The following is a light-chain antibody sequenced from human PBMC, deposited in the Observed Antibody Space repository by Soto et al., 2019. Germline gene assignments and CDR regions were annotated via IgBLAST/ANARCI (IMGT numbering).Light chain of an antibody. Sequence: QSVLTQPPSASGTPGPRVTISGSGSSSKIGSNYVYWYQLVPGTAPKLLIYRNNQRLSGVLVRFSGSKFGTSASLAICGLRSEDEADYYCAAWDDSLSGYVFGTGTKVTVL. CDR3: AAWDDSLSGYV. CDR1: SSKIGSNY. J-gene: IGLJ1*01. CDR2: RNN. V-gene: IGLV1-47*01.